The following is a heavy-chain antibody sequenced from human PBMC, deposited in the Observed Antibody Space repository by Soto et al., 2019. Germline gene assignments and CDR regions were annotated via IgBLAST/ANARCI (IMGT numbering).Heavy chain of an antibody. CDR3: ARDHEGFYGDYTFDI. CDR2: INPNSGGT. Sequence: ASVKVSCKASGYTFTGYYMHWVRQAPGQGLEWMGWINPNSGGTNYAQKFQGRVTMTRDTSISTAYMELSRLRSDDTVVYYCARDHEGFYGDYTFDIWGQGTMVTVSS. V-gene: IGHV1-2*02. CDR1: GYTFTGYY. J-gene: IGHJ3*02. D-gene: IGHD4-17*01.